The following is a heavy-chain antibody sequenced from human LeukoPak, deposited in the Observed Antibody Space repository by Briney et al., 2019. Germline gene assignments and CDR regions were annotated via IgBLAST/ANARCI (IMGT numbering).Heavy chain of an antibody. Sequence: SETLSLTCTVSGGSISGSSYYWGWIRQPPGKGLEWIGIIYYSGSTYYNPSLKSRVTISVDTSKNHFSLKLSSVTAADTAVYYCARNMDYYGSGRDWGQGTLVTVSS. J-gene: IGHJ4*02. V-gene: IGHV4-39*02. D-gene: IGHD3-10*01. CDR3: ARNMDYYGSGRD. CDR2: IYYSGST. CDR1: GGSISGSSYY.